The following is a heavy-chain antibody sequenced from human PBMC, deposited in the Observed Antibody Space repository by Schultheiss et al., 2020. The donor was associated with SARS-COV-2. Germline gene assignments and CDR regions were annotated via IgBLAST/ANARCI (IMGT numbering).Heavy chain of an antibody. V-gene: IGHV3-11*04. Sequence: GESLKISCAASGFTFSDYYMSWIRQAPGKGLEWVSYISSSGSTIYYADSVKGRFTISRDNSKNTLYLQMNSLRAEDTAVYYCAKPYSTKYFDSWGRGTLVTVSS. CDR1: GFTFSDYY. J-gene: IGHJ4*02. D-gene: IGHD6-13*01. CDR3: AKPYSTKYFDS. CDR2: ISSSGSTI.